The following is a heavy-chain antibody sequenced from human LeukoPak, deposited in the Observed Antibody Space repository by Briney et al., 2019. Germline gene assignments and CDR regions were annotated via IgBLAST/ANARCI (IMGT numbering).Heavy chain of an antibody. D-gene: IGHD5-18*01. CDR3: ARGGYPGPFDY. Sequence: PSETLSLTCTVSGGSISSYYWSWIRQPPGKGLEWIGYIYYSGSTNYNPSLKSRVTISVDTSKNQFSLKLSSVTAADTAVYYCARGGYPGPFDYWGQGTLVTVSS. CDR2: IYYSGST. J-gene: IGHJ4*02. V-gene: IGHV4-59*01. CDR1: GGSISSYY.